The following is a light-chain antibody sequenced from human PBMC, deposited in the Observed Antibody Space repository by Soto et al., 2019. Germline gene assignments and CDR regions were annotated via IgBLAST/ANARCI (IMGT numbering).Light chain of an antibody. CDR1: SGEVGGYNF. Sequence: QSALTQPPSASGSPGQSVTISCTGTSGEVGGYNFVSWYQQHPGKAPKFMIYEVSKRPSGVPDRFSGSKSGNTASLTVSGLQAEDEADYYCSSYAGGIKWVFGGGTKLTVL. V-gene: IGLV2-8*01. CDR3: SSYAGGIKWV. J-gene: IGLJ3*02. CDR2: EVS.